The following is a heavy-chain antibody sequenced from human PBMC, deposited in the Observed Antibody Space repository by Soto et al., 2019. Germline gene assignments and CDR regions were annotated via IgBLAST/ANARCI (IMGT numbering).Heavy chain of an antibody. Sequence: ASVKVSCKASGYTFTGYYMHWVRQAPGQGLEWMGWINPNSGGTNYAQKFQGWVTMTRDTSISTAYMELSRLRSDDTAVYYCARVSAPAGHRPDSFGSSGGAFDIWGQGTMVTVSS. CDR1: GYTFTGYY. D-gene: IGHD3-10*01. CDR3: ARVSAPAGHRPDSFGSSGGAFDI. J-gene: IGHJ3*02. CDR2: INPNSGGT. V-gene: IGHV1-2*04.